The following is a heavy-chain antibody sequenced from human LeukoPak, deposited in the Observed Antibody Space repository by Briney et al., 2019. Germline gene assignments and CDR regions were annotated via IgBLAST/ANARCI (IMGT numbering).Heavy chain of an antibody. V-gene: IGHV4-59*01. CDR3: ARDLGYGSGSSQAFAY. CDR2: IYYSGST. D-gene: IGHD3-10*01. J-gene: IGHJ4*02. Sequence: SETLSLTCTVSGGSISSYYWSWIRQPPGKGLEWIGYIYYSGSTNYNPSLKSRVTISVDTSKNQFSLKLSSVTAADTAVYYCARDLGYGSGSSQAFAYWGQGTLVTVSS. CDR1: GGSISSYY.